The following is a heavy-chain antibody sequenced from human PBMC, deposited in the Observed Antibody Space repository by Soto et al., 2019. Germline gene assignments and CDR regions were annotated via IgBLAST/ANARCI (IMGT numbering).Heavy chain of an antibody. J-gene: IGHJ4*02. CDR1: GGSISSYY. D-gene: IGHD1-7*01. CDR2: IYYSGST. V-gene: IGHV4-59*01. CDR3: ARDRSTRYNWNSVDY. Sequence: SETLSLTCTVSGGSISSYYWSWIRQPPGKGLEWIGYIYYSGSTNYNPSLKSRVTISVDTSKNQFSLKLSSVTAADTAVYYCARDRSTRYNWNSVDYWGQGTLVTVSS.